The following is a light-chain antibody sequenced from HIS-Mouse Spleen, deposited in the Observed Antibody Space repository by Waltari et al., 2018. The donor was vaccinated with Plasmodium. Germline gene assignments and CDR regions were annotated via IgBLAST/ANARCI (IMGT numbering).Light chain of an antibody. J-gene: IGKJ3*01. CDR3: QQYNNWSFT. V-gene: IGKV3-15*01. Sequence: EILMTQSPATLPVSPGARALLSCRASQSVSSNLAWYQQKPGQAPRLLIYGASTRATGIPARFSGSGSGTEFTLTISSLQSEDFAVYYCQQYNNWSFTFGPGTKVDIK. CDR2: GAS. CDR1: QSVSSN.